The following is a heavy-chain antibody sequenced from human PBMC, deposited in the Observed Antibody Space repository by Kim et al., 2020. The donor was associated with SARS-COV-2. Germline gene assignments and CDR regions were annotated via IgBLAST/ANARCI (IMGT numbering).Heavy chain of an antibody. J-gene: IGHJ4*01. Sequence: GGSLRLSCAASGFTFSSYAMHWVRQAPGKGLEWVAVISYDGSNKYYADSVKGRFTISRDNSKNTLYLQMNSLRAEDTAVYYCASLHYYDILTGYYFDFD. CDR1: GFTFSSYA. CDR3: ASLHYYDILTGYYFDFD. CDR2: ISYDGSNK. D-gene: IGHD3-9*01. V-gene: IGHV3-30*04.